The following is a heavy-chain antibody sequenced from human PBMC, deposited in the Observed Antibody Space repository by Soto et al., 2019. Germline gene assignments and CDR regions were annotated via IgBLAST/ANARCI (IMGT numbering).Heavy chain of an antibody. CDR3: ARGRVYSDSGSYYVDYWFDP. D-gene: IGHD3-22*01. V-gene: IGHV1-8*02. CDR1: GYTFTSYD. J-gene: IGHJ5*02. Sequence: QVQLVQSGAAVRKPGASVKVSCKASGYTFTSYDINWVRQAPGLGLEWMGWLNLDMGTTGYAQKFQGRVTLTRVTSINTAYMELSSLRSEDTAVYYCARGRVYSDSGSYYVDYWFDPWGQGNLVTVSS. CDR2: LNLDMGTT.